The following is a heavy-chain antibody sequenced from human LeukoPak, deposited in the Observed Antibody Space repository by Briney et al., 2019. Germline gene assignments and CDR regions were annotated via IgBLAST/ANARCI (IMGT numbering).Heavy chain of an antibody. CDR1: GGSISSSSYY. Sequence: SETLSLTCTVSGGSISSSSYYWGWIRQPPGKGLEWIGSIYYSGSTYYNPSLKSRVTISVDTSKNQFSLRLSSVTAADTAVYHCARDLDILTGSFDYWGQGTLVTVSS. CDR3: ARDLDILTGSFDY. J-gene: IGHJ4*02. V-gene: IGHV4-39*07. D-gene: IGHD3-9*01. CDR2: IYYSGST.